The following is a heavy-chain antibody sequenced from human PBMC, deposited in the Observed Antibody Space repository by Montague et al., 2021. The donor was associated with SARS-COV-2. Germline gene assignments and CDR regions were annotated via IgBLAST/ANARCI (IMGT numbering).Heavy chain of an antibody. CDR1: GGSISSGGYY. CDR2: IYYNGSN. Sequence: TLSLTCTVSGGSISSGGYYWCWSRQPGGKRLGWIGYIYYNGSNYYNPYFKTRVTISVDTSMNQFSLQLGSVTAAVTAVYYCASSAANSVVLVYAICAFYIWGQGTMVTVSS. CDR3: ASSAANSVVLVYAICAFYI. D-gene: IGHD2-8*01. J-gene: IGHJ3*02. V-gene: IGHV4-31*03.